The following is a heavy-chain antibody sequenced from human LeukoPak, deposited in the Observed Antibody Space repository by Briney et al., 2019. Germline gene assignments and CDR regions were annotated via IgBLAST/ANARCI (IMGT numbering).Heavy chain of an antibody. D-gene: IGHD6-19*01. CDR2: ISSSSSYI. CDR3: ASTSGYSSGWYFDY. CDR1: GFTFSSYS. Sequence: PGGSLRLSCAASGFTFSSYSMNRVRQAPGKGLEWVSSISSSSSYIYYADSVKGRFTISRDNAKNSLYLQMNSLRAEDTAVYYCASTSGYSSGWYFDYWGQGTLVTVSS. J-gene: IGHJ4*02. V-gene: IGHV3-21*01.